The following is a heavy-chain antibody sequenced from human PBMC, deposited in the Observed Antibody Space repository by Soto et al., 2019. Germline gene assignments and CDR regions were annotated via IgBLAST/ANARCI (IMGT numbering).Heavy chain of an antibody. Sequence: QVQLQESGPGLVKPSQTLSLTCTVSGGSISSGGYYWSWIRQHPGKGLEWIGYIYYSGSTYYNPSLMSRVTISVDAYKIQFSLKLRYVTAAGTDVCYCAVMYEGKFDYWGQGTLVTVSS. V-gene: IGHV4-31*03. CDR3: AVMYEGKFDY. CDR2: IYYSGST. CDR1: GGSISSGGYY. D-gene: IGHD2-8*01. J-gene: IGHJ4*02.